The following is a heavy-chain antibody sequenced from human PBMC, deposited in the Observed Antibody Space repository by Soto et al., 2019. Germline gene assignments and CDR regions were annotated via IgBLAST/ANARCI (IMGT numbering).Heavy chain of an antibody. J-gene: IGHJ5*02. V-gene: IGHV6-1*01. CDR2: TYYRSKWYN. D-gene: IGHD3-16*01. CDR1: GDRVSSNSAA. CDR3: SRTTLGGPYNWFDP. Sequence: SQTLSLTCAISGDRVSSNSAAWNWIRQSPSRGLEWLGRTYYRSKWYNDYALSVKSRITINPDTSKNQFSLQLNSVTPEDTAVYYCSRTTLGGPYNWFDPWGQGTLVTVSS.